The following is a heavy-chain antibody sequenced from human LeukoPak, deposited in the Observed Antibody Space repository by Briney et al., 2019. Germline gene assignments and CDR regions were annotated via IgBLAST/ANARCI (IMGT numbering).Heavy chain of an antibody. J-gene: IGHJ6*02. CDR2: IYYSGST. CDR1: GGSIISSSYY. Sequence: TSETLSLTCTVSGGSIISSSYYWSWIRQPPGKGLEWIGYIYYSGSTNYNPSLKSRVTISVDTSKNQFSLKLSSVTAADTAVYYCARSRGEDSSGYQGYGMDVWGQGTTVTVSS. V-gene: IGHV4-61*01. CDR3: ARSRGEDSSGYQGYGMDV. D-gene: IGHD3-22*01.